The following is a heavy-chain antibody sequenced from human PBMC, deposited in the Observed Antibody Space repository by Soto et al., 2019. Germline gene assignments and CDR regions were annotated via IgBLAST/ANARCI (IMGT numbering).Heavy chain of an antibody. Sequence: QVQLQESGPGLVKPSQTLSLTCTVSGGSITTGGYYWSWIRQHPGKGLEWIGYIYYSGSTSYNPSIKRRTNKPADTSKPQSSRKLNSVTAADTAVYYCARDDTRAGYAYWGQGTRVTVS. D-gene: IGHD5-18*01. CDR2: IYYSGST. V-gene: IGHV4-31*03. J-gene: IGHJ4*02. CDR3: ARDDTRAGYAY. CDR1: GGSITTGGYY.